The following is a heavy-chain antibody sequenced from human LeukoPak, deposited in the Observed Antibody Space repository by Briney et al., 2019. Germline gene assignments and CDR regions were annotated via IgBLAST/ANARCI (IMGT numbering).Heavy chain of an antibody. D-gene: IGHD5-18*01. CDR3: ARDKGYSYGHAFDY. CDR2: IWYEGSNK. J-gene: IGHJ4*02. Sequence: GTSLRLSCAASGFTFSSYGMHWVRQAPGKGLEWVTLIWYEGSNKYYAESVKGRFTISRDNSENTLYLQMNSLRAEDTAVYYCARDKGYSYGHAFDYWGQGTLVTVSS. V-gene: IGHV3-33*01. CDR1: GFTFSSYG.